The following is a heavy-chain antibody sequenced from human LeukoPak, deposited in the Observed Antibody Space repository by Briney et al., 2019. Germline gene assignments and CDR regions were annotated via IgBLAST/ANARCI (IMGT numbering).Heavy chain of an antibody. CDR1: GFSFSSYA. CDR2: ISGSGGSA. D-gene: IGHD3-22*01. J-gene: IGHJ4*02. Sequence: GGSLRLSCAASGFSFSSYAMSWVRQAPGKGLEWVSAISGSGGSAYYADSVKGRFTISRDNSKNTLYLQMNSLRAEDTAVYYCAKDRQWLVFFGVGYDSSGYPYFDYWGRGTLVTVSS. V-gene: IGHV3-23*01. CDR3: AKDRQWLVFFGVGYDSSGYPYFDY.